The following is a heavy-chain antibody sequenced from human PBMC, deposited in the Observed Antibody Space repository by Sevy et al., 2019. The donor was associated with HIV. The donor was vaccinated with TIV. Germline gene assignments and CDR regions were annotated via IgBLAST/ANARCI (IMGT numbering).Heavy chain of an antibody. Sequence: GGSLRLSCAACGFTFSSYNMNWVRQAPGKGLEWVSFVFSSSSYIYYADSVKGRFTISRDNAKNSLYLQMNSLRAEDTAVYYCARDKTILEGRYGMDVWGQGTTVTVSS. J-gene: IGHJ6*02. CDR2: VFSSSSYI. CDR1: GFTFSSYN. D-gene: IGHD3-3*01. CDR3: ARDKTILEGRYGMDV. V-gene: IGHV3-21*01.